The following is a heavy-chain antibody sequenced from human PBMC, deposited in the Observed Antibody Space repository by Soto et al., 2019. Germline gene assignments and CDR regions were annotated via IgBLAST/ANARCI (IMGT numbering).Heavy chain of an antibody. V-gene: IGHV4-39*01. CDR2: VFYNGTT. D-gene: IGHD2-21*01. CDR1: GGSVNSSSYY. Sequence: QLQLQGSGPGLVKPSETLSLTCTDSGGSVNSSSYYWGWIRQPPGQGLEWIGSVFYNGTTLYNPSLKSRVTMSVDTSKNQFSLRLSTVTAADTAVYYCARIPDSGMDVWGQGITVTVSS. CDR3: ARIPDSGMDV. J-gene: IGHJ6*02.